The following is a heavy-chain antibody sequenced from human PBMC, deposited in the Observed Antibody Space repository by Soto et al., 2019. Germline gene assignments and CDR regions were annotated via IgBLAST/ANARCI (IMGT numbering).Heavy chain of an antibody. J-gene: IGHJ4*02. D-gene: IGHD6-13*01. CDR3: AKVDGEFGSTWSNPYFDF. V-gene: IGHV3-23*01. Sequence: LRLSCAASGLTFSDYAMSWVRQAPGRGLEWVSGISGSRDSTYYADSVKGRFTISRDNSKNTLYLEMNSLRAEDTAVYYCAKVDGEFGSTWSNPYFDFWGQGTLVTVSS. CDR2: ISGSRDST. CDR1: GLTFSDYA.